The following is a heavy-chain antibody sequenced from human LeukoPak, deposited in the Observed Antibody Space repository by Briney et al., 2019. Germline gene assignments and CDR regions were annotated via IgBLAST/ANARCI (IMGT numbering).Heavy chain of an antibody. V-gene: IGHV1-69*06. Sequence: ASVKLSCKASGGTFSSYAISWVRQAPGQGLEWMGGIIPIFGTANYAQKFQGRVTITADKSTSTAYMELSSLRSEDTAVYYCAIDYGGNSGWAYFDYWGQGTLVTVSS. CDR1: GGTFSSYA. CDR2: IIPIFGTA. CDR3: AIDYGGNSGWAYFDY. D-gene: IGHD4-23*01. J-gene: IGHJ4*02.